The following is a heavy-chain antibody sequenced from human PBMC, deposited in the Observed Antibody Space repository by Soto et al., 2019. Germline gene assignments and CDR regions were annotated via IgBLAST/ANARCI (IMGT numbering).Heavy chain of an antibody. V-gene: IGHV3-53*01. CDR2: VYSGGTT. Sequence: EVQVVESGGGLMQPGGSLRLSCAASGFTVNSNHMSWVRKAPGKGLGWVSVVYSGGTTYYADSVKGRFTISRDNSKNTLYLQMNSLRVEDTAVYYCARDLRRGGYWGQGTLVTVSS. CDR1: GFTVNSNH. J-gene: IGHJ4*02. CDR3: ARDLRRGGY.